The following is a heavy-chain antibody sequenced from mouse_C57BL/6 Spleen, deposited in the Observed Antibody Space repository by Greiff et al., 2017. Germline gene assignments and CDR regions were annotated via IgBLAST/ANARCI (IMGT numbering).Heavy chain of an antibody. Sequence: EVNVVESGGGLVKPGGSLKLSCAASGFTFSDYGMHWVRQAPEKGLVWVAYISSGSSTIYYADTVKGRFTISRDTAKNTLFLQMTSLRSENADMYYCARPTGPAGFAYWGQGTLVTVSA. CDR1: GFTFSDYG. CDR2: ISSGSSTI. V-gene: IGHV5-17*01. D-gene: IGHD4-1*01. CDR3: ARPTGPAGFAY. J-gene: IGHJ3*01.